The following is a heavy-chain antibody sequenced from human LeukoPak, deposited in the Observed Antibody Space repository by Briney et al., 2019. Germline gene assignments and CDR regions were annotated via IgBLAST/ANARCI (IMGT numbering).Heavy chain of an antibody. Sequence: SETLSLTCTVSGGSISSYYWSCIRQPAGKGLEWIGRIYTSGSTNYNPSLKSRVTMSVDTSKNQFSLKLSSVTAADTAVYYCARGDCSSTSCYAWFDPWGQGTLVTVSS. V-gene: IGHV4-4*07. D-gene: IGHD2-2*01. J-gene: IGHJ5*02. CDR3: ARGDCSSTSCYAWFDP. CDR2: IYTSGST. CDR1: GGSISSYY.